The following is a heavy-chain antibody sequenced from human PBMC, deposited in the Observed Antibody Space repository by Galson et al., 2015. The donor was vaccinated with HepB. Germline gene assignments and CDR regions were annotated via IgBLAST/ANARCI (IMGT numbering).Heavy chain of an antibody. Sequence: SLRLSCAASGFTFSGSGMHWVRQASGKGLEWVGRIRSKANSYATAYAASVKGRFTISRDDSKNTAYLQMNSLKTEDTAVYYCTRPPLEVATAEAAYWGQGTLVTVSS. CDR3: TRPPLEVATAEAAY. V-gene: IGHV3-73*01. J-gene: IGHJ4*02. D-gene: IGHD1-1*01. CDR1: GFTFSGSG. CDR2: IRSKANSYAT.